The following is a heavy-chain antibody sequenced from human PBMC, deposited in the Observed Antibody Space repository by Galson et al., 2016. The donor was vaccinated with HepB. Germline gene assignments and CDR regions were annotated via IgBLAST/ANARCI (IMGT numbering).Heavy chain of an antibody. CDR1: GGTFSTYA. CDR3: ARGGTMFRGGFHRDYYFDY. CDR2: IVRDFGTP. J-gene: IGHJ4*02. Sequence: SVKVSCKASGGTFSTYAISWVRQAPGQGLEWMGVIVRDFGTPNYAQKFQGRVTITADESTSTAYMELRSLRSDDTAVYFCARGGTMFRGGFHRDYYFDYWGQGTLVTVSS. D-gene: IGHD3-10*01. V-gene: IGHV1-69*13.